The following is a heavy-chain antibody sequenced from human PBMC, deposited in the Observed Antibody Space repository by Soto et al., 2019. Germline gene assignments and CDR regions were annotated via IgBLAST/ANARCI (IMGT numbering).Heavy chain of an antibody. CDR2: ISGSGVGT. CDR1: RFTFRTYA. V-gene: IGHV3-23*01. J-gene: IGHJ4*02. D-gene: IGHD3-10*01. Sequence: EVHLLESGGGLVQPGESLRLSCTASRFTFRTYALSWVRQSPGKGLEWVSGISGSGVGTYYADSVKGRFTISRDNSTHTLYLQMTSLSAEDTAVYYCAKDARVGALTAFDYWGQGTLVTVSS. CDR3: AKDARVGALTAFDY.